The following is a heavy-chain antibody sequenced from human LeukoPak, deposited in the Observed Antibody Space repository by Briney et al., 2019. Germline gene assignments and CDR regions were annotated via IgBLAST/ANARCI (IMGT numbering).Heavy chain of an antibody. Sequence: GASVKVSCKVSGYTLTELSMHWVRQAPGKGLEWMGGFDPEDGETIYAQKFQDRVTMTEDTSTDTAYMELSSLRSEDTAMYYCATAADIVATIPFDYWGQGTLVTVSS. CDR2: FDPEDGET. V-gene: IGHV1-24*01. D-gene: IGHD5-12*01. CDR3: ATAADIVATIPFDY. J-gene: IGHJ4*02. CDR1: GYTLTELS.